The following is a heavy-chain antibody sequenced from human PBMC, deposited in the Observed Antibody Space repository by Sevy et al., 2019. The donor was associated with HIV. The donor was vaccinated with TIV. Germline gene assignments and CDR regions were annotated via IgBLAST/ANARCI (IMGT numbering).Heavy chain of an antibody. V-gene: IGHV3-74*01. CDR2: INSDGSST. Sequence: GGSLRLSCAASGFTFSTYWMHWVRQAPGKGLVWVSRINSDGSSTSYADSVKGRFTISRDNAKNTLYLQMNSLRAEDTAVNYCARLRYCSSTSCYTYYGADAFDIWGQGTMVTVSS. J-gene: IGHJ3*02. CDR3: ARLRYCSSTSCYTYYGADAFDI. CDR1: GFTFSTYW. D-gene: IGHD2-2*02.